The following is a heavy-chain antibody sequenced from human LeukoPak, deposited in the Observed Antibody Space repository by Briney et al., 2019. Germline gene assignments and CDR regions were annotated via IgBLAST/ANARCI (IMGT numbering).Heavy chain of an antibody. CDR3: ARSGQYCSGGSCCFDY. D-gene: IGHD2-15*01. V-gene: IGHV3-7*03. Sequence: GGSLRFSCAASGFTFSSYWMSWVRQAPGKGLEWVANIKQDGSEKYYVDSVKGRFTISRDNAKNSLYLQMNSLRAEDTAVYYCARSGQYCSGGSCCFDYWGQGTLVTVSS. J-gene: IGHJ4*02. CDR2: IKQDGSEK. CDR1: GFTFSSYW.